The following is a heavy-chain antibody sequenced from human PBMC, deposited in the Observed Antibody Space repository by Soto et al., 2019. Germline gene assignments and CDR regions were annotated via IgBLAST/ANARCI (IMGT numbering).Heavy chain of an antibody. CDR3: AKAPFRRPYYFYGMDV. Sequence: GGSLRLSCVASGFTFSDFGMHWVRQGPGKGLEWLAVISEDAETDFHADSVKGRFTVSRDNFKETLYLQMNSLTTDDSGVYFCAKAPFRRPYYFYGMDVWGQGTTVTV. V-gene: IGHV3-30*18. CDR2: ISEDAETD. CDR1: GFTFSDFG. J-gene: IGHJ6*02. D-gene: IGHD3-10*01.